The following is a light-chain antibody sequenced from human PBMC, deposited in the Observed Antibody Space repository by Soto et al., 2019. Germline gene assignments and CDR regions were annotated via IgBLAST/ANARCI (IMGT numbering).Light chain of an antibody. V-gene: IGKV3-20*01. J-gene: IGKJ1*01. CDR3: HQYASSPLT. CDR1: KPVGENS. CDR2: GAS. Sequence: EIVLTQSPGTLSLSPGEKAPSSSRASKPVGENSLAWYQQNLGQPPRLLIHGASSRATGIPDRFSGSVSGTDFTLTISRLEPEDFAVYYCHQYASSPLTFGQGTKVEIK.